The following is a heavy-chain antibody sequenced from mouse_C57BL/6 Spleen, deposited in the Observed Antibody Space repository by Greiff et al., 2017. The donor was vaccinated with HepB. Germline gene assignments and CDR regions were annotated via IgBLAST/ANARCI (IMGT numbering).Heavy chain of an antibody. CDR1: GFTFSSYT. CDR2: ISGGGGNT. V-gene: IGHV5-9*01. CDR3: ARPAPNYDYDPFFAY. J-gene: IGHJ3*01. D-gene: IGHD2-4*01. Sequence: EVKVEESGGGLVKPGGSLKLSCAASGFTFSSYTMSWVRQTPEKRLEWVATISGGGGNTYYPDSVKGRFTISRDNAKNTLYLQMSSLRSEDTALYYCARPAPNYDYDPFFAYWGQGTLVTVSA.